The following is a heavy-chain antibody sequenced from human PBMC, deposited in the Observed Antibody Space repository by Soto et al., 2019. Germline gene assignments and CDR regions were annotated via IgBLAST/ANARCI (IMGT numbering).Heavy chain of an antibody. D-gene: IGHD4-17*01. J-gene: IGHJ6*02. V-gene: IGHV3-21*01. Sequence: EVQMVESGGGLVKPGGSLRLSCAASEFTFSSLSMNWVRQAPGKGLEWVSSISSGSDYIYYADSMKGRFTISRDNGKNALYLQMNSLRAEDTAVYYCMGGDYDRYTYYGMDVWGQGTTVTVSS. CDR2: ISSGSDYI. CDR1: EFTFSSLS. CDR3: MGGDYDRYTYYGMDV.